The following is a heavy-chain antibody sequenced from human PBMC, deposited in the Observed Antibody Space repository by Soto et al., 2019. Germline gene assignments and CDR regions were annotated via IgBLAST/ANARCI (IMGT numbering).Heavy chain of an antibody. Sequence: QVQLVQSGAEVKKPGSSVNVSCKASGGTFSSYAISWVRQAPGQGLEWMGGIIPIFGTANYAQKFQGRVTITADESTSTAYMELSSLRSEDTAVYYCARAAAAGSGGTYYYYGMDVWGQGTTVTVSS. CDR2: IIPIFGTA. CDR3: ARAAAAGSGGTYYYYGMDV. CDR1: GGTFSSYA. J-gene: IGHJ6*02. V-gene: IGHV1-69*01. D-gene: IGHD6-13*01.